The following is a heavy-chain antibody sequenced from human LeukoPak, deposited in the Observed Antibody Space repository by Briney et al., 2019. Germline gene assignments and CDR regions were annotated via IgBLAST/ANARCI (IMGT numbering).Heavy chain of an antibody. D-gene: IGHD1-26*01. Sequence: GGSLRLSCAASGFTFSSYAMSWVRQAPGKGLEWVSAISGSGGSTYYADSVKGRFTISRDNSKNTLYLQMNSLRAEDTAVYYCVKVGATSLYYYYGMDVWGQGTTVTVSS. J-gene: IGHJ6*02. V-gene: IGHV3-23*01. CDR3: VKVGATSLYYYYGMDV. CDR1: GFTFSSYA. CDR2: ISGSGGST.